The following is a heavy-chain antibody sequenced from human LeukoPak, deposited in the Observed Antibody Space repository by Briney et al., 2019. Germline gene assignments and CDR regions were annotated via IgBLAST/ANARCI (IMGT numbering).Heavy chain of an antibody. CDR2: IYPGDSDT. D-gene: IGHD6-13*01. J-gene: IGHJ4*02. Sequence: GASLKISCKGSGYSFTGYWIGWVRQMPGKGLEWMGIIYPGDSDTRYSPSFQGQVTISADKSISTAYLQWTSLKASDTAIYYCARLGSIAAHDYWGQGTLVTVSS. CDR1: GYSFTGYW. V-gene: IGHV5-51*01. CDR3: ARLGSIAAHDY.